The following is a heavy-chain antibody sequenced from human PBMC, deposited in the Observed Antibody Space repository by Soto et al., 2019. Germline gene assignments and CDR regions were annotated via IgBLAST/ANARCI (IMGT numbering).Heavy chain of an antibody. J-gene: IGHJ3*02. CDR3: AKGHPPGSDQGNAAFDI. CDR2: ISGSGGST. CDR1: GYTFSSYA. Sequence: GGSLRLSCAASGYTFSSYAMSWVRQAPGKGLEWVSAISGSGGSTYYADSVKGRFTISRDNSKNTLYLQMNRLRAEDTAVYYCAKGHPPGSDQGNAAFDIWGQGTMVTVSS. D-gene: IGHD6-19*01. V-gene: IGHV3-23*01.